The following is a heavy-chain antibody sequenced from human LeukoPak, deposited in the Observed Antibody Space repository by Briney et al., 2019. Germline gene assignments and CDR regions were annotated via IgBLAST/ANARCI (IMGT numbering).Heavy chain of an antibody. CDR2: IYHSGST. D-gene: IGHD3-3*01. V-gene: IGHV4-30-2*01. CDR3: ASNREDDFWSGYYD. J-gene: IGHJ4*02. CDR1: GGSISSGGYY. Sequence: KPSQTLSLTCTVSGGSISSGGYYWSWIRQPPGKGLEWIGYIYHSGSTYYNPSLKSRVTISVDRSKNQFSLKLSSVTAADTAVYYCASNREDDFWSGYYDWGQGTLVTVSS.